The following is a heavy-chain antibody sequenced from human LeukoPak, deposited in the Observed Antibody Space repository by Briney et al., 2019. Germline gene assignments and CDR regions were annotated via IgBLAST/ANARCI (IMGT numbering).Heavy chain of an antibody. V-gene: IGHV4-59*01. J-gene: IGHJ3*02. CDR3: ARLKFVVVVAATRHDAFDI. CDR1: GGSISSYY. D-gene: IGHD2-15*01. CDR2: IYYSGST. Sequence: SETLSLTCTVSGGSISSYYWSWIRQPPGKGLEWIGYIYYSGSTNYNPSLKSRVTISVDTSKNQFSLKLSSVTAADTAVYYCARLKFVVVVAATRHDAFDIWGQGTMVTVSS.